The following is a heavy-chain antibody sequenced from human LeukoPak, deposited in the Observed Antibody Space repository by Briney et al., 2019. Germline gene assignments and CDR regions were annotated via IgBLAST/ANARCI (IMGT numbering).Heavy chain of an antibody. D-gene: IGHD2-21*02. J-gene: IGHJ4*02. CDR2: IRSKAYGGTT. V-gene: IGHV3-49*04. CDR3: SNSYRGGDCYSGGYFDY. CDR1: GFTFGDYG. Sequence: PGRSLRLSCTGSGFTFGDYGMSWVRQAPGKGLEWVGFIRSKAYGGTTEYAASVKGRFTISRDDSKSIAYLQMNSLKTEDTAVYYCSNSYRGGDCYSGGYFDYWGQGTLVTVSS.